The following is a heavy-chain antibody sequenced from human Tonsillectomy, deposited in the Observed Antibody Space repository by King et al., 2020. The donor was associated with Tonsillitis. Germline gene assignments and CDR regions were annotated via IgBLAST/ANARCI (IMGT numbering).Heavy chain of an antibody. J-gene: IGHJ3*02. D-gene: IGHD3-10*01. Sequence: VQLVESGAEVKKPGASVKVSCKASGYTFTGYYMHWVRQAPGQGLEWMGWINPNSGGTNYAQKFQGRVTMTRDPSISTAYMELSRLRSDDTAVYYCVRDSRIWFGSNDAFDIWGQGTMVTVSS. V-gene: IGHV1-2*02. CDR1: GYTFTGYY. CDR2: INPNSGGT. CDR3: VRDSRIWFGSNDAFDI.